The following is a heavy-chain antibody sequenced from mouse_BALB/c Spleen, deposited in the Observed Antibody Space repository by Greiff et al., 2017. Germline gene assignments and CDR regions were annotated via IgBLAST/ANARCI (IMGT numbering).Heavy chain of an antibody. CDR1: GYAFSSYW. D-gene: IGHD2-5*01. CDR2: IYPGDGDT. J-gene: IGHJ2*01. Sequence: QVQLQQSGAELVRPGSSVKISCKASGYAFSSYWMNWVKQRPGQGLEWIGQIYPGDGDTNYNGKFKGKATLTADKSSSTAYMQLSSLTSEDSAVYFCARGYSNPYYFDYWGQGTTLTVSS. CDR3: ARGYSNPYYFDY. V-gene: IGHV1-80*01.